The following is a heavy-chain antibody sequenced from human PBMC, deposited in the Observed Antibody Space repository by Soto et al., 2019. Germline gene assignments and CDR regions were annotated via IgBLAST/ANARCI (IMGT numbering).Heavy chain of an antibody. CDR3: ASVRKGYYYDSSGYYQPFDY. J-gene: IGHJ4*02. Sequence: ASVKVSCKASGYTFTSYDINWVRQATGQGLEWMGWMNPNSGNTGYAQKFQGRVTMTRSTSISTAYMELSNLRSEDTAVYYCASVRKGYYYDSSGYYQPFDYWGQGTLVTVSS. CDR2: MNPNSGNT. CDR1: GYTFTSYD. D-gene: IGHD3-22*01. V-gene: IGHV1-8*01.